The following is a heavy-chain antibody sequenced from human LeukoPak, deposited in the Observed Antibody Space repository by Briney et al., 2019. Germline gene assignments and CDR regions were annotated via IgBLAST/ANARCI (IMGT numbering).Heavy chain of an antibody. J-gene: IGHJ4*02. CDR2: MNPNSGNT. Sequence: ASVKVSCKASGYTFTSYDINWVRQATGQGLEWMGWMNPNSGNTGYAQKFQGRVTMTRNTSISTAYMELSSLRSEDTAVYYCARVGTSVYVYSSSSERGGLDYWGQGTLVTVSS. CDR3: ARVGTSVYVYSSSSERGGLDY. CDR1: GYTFTSYD. V-gene: IGHV1-8*01. D-gene: IGHD6-6*01.